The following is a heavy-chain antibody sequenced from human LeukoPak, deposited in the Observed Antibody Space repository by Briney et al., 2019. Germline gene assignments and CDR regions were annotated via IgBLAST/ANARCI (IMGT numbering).Heavy chain of an antibody. V-gene: IGHV3-30*02. CDR1: GFTFSNYG. D-gene: IGHD1-14*01. CDR3: ARAGNPGSVDY. CDR2: IHYDENSK. J-gene: IGHJ4*02. Sequence: PGGSLRLSCAVSGFTFSNYGMHWVRQAPGKGLEWVTFIHYDENSKYYADSVKGRFTISRDNSKNTVYLEMSSLRAEDTAVYYCARAGNPGSVDYWGQGTLVTVSS.